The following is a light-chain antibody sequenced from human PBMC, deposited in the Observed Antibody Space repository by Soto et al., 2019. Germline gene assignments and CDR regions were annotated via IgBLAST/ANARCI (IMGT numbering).Light chain of an antibody. V-gene: IGKV3-20*01. CDR1: RSVSSRS. CDR2: DAS. CDR3: QQYAGSPRT. J-gene: IGKJ1*01. Sequence: EIVLTQSPGTLSLSPGERATLSCRASRSVSSRSLAWYQQKPGQAPRLLISDASNRAADIPDRFSGSGSGTDFTLTINRLEPEDFAVYYCQQYAGSPRTFGQGTKVDIK.